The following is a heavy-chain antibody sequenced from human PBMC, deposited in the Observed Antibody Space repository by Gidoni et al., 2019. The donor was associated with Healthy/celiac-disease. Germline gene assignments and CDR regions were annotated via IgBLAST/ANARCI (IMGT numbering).Heavy chain of an antibody. J-gene: IGHJ3*02. Sequence: EVQLLKSGGGLVQPGGSLRLSCAASAFTFSSSAMSWVRQAPGKGLEWVSAISGSGGSTYYADSVKGRFTISRDNSKNTLYLQMNSLRAEDTAVYYCAKLGCSGGSCYYDAFDIWGQGTMVTVSS. CDR1: AFTFSSSA. D-gene: IGHD2-15*01. CDR3: AKLGCSGGSCYYDAFDI. CDR2: ISGSGGST. V-gene: IGHV3-23*01.